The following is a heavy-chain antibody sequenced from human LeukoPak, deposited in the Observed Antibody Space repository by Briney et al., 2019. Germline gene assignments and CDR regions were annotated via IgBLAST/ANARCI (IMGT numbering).Heavy chain of an antibody. V-gene: IGHV2-5*01. CDR3: ARSGKYYNFWSGYPLLEY. J-gene: IGHJ4*02. Sequence: TLSLTCTVSGGSISSYYWSWIRQPPGKALEWLALIYWNDDKRYSPSLKSRLTITKDTSKNQVVLTMTNMDPVDTATYYCARSGKYYNFWSGYPLLEYWGQGTLVTVSS. CDR2: IYWNDDK. D-gene: IGHD3-3*01. CDR1: GGSISSYYW.